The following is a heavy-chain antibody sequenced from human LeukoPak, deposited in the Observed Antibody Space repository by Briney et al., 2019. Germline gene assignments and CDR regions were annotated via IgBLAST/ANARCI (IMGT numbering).Heavy chain of an antibody. V-gene: IGHV6-1*01. CDR2: TYYRSKWYN. CDR1: GDSVSSNSAA. J-gene: IGHJ3*02. Sequence: PSQTLSLTCAISGDSVSSNSAAWNWIRQSPSRGLEWLGRTYYRSKWYNDYAVSVKSRITINPDTSKNQFSLQLNSVTPEDTAVYYRAREWTGYSSGWMTTDDAFDIWGQGTMVTVSS. CDR3: AREWTGYSSGWMTTDDAFDI. D-gene: IGHD6-19*01.